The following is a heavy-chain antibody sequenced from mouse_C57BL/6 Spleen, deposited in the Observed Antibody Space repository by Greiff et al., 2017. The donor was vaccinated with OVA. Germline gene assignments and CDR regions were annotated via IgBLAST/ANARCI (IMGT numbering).Heavy chain of an antibody. CDR3: TIYYDYDEGFAY. CDR2: IRLKSDNYAT. D-gene: IGHD2-4*01. V-gene: IGHV6-3*01. CDR1: GFTFSNYW. Sequence: EVKLQESGGGLVQPGGSMKLSCVASGFTFSNYWMNWVRQSPEKGLEWVAQIRLKSDNYATHYAESVKGRLTISRDDSKSSVYLQMNNLRAEDTGIYYCTIYYDYDEGFAYWGQGTLVTVSA. J-gene: IGHJ3*01.